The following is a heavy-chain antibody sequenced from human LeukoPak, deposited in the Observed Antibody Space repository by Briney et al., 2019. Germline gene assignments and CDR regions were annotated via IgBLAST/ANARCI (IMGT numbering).Heavy chain of an antibody. CDR3: ARESSSSRALGY. D-gene: IGHD6-6*01. Sequence: GGSLRLSCAASGFTFSDYYMSWIRQAPGKGLEWVSYISSSGSTIYYADSVMGRFTISRDNAKNSLYLQMNSLRAVDTAVYYCARESSSSRALGYWGQGTLVTVSS. CDR2: ISSSGSTI. J-gene: IGHJ4*02. CDR1: GFTFSDYY. V-gene: IGHV3-11*01.